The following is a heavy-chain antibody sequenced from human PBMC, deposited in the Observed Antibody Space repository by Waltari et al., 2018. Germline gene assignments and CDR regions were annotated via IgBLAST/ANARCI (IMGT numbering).Heavy chain of an antibody. J-gene: IGHJ3*02. CDR3: ARILGAAFDI. Sequence: QVQLQQWGAGLLKPSETLSLTCAVYGGSFSGYYWSWIRQPPGKGLEWIGEINHSGSTNYNPYLKSRVTISVDTSKNQFSLKLSSVTAADTAVYYCARILGAAFDIWGQGTMVTVSS. V-gene: IGHV4-34*01. CDR2: INHSGST. CDR1: GGSFSGYY.